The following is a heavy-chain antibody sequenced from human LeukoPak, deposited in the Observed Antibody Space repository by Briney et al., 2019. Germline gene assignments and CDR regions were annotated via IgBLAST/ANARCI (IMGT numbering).Heavy chain of an antibody. D-gene: IGHD6-25*01. J-gene: IGHJ5*02. Sequence: ASVKVSCKASGYTFTGYYMHWVRQAPGHGLEWMGWINPNSGGTHYTQKFQDRVTMTRDTSISTAYMELSSLRSDDTAVYYCAREGAAAEDVNWFDPWGQGTLVTVSS. V-gene: IGHV1-2*02. CDR1: GYTFTGYY. CDR2: INPNSGGT. CDR3: AREGAAAEDVNWFDP.